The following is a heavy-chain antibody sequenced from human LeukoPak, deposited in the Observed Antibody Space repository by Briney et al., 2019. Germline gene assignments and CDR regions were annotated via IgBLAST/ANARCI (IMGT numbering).Heavy chain of an antibody. Sequence: GASGTLCFTASGYTFTIYAMNWVRQAPGQGLEWMGWINTNTGSRTYAQGFAGRFVFSLDTSVSKAYLQISSLKAEDTALYYCARDAWEAAYFDYWGQGTLVTVSS. J-gene: IGHJ4*02. D-gene: IGHD2-15*01. CDR2: INTNTGSR. CDR3: ARDAWEAAYFDY. V-gene: IGHV7-4-1*02. CDR1: GYTFTIYA.